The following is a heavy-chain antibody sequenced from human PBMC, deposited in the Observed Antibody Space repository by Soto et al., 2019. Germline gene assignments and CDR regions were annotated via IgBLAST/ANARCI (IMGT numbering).Heavy chain of an antibody. D-gene: IGHD6-25*01. CDR2: VFSNWST. CDR3: ARFGASAALDDN. Sequence: PSETLSLTCDVSGMSFTNQHWSWIRQAPGKGLEWVGYVFSNWSTTYNPSIASRVTMSLDMSKSQFSLRMTSVTAADTAVYYCARFGASAALDDNWGQGTLVTVSS. J-gene: IGHJ4*02. CDR1: GMSFTNQH. V-gene: IGHV4-59*11.